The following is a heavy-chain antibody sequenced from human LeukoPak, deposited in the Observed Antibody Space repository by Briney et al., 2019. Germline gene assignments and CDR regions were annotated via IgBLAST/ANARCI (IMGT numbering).Heavy chain of an antibody. J-gene: IGHJ4*02. CDR1: GGSISSSSYY. D-gene: IGHD2-2*01. Sequence: SETLSLTCTVSGGSISSSSYYWGWIRQPPGKGLEWIGSIYYSGSTYYNPSPKSRVTISVDTSKNQFSLKLSSVTAADTAVYYCASRYCSSTSCPFDYWGQGTLVTVSS. CDR3: ASRYCSSTSCPFDY. CDR2: IYYSGST. V-gene: IGHV4-39*01.